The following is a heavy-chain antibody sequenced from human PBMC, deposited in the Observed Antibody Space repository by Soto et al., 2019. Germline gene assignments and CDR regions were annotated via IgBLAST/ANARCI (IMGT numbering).Heavy chain of an antibody. D-gene: IGHD3-3*01. CDR3: ARESRFLEWLSLNWFDP. Sequence: SATLSLTCTFLGGSISSSSYYWGWIREPPGKGLEWIGSIYYSGNTYYNPSLKSRVTISVDTAKNQFSLKLSSVTAADTAVYYCARESRFLEWLSLNWFDPWGQGTLVTVS. J-gene: IGHJ5*02. V-gene: IGHV4-39*02. CDR1: GGSISSSSYY. CDR2: IYYSGNT.